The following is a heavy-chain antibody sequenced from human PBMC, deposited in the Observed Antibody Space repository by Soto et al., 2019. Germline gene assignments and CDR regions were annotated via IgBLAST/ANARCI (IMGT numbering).Heavy chain of an antibody. V-gene: IGHV3-23*01. CDR1: GFTFRTNP. J-gene: IGHJ4*02. CDR2: VSDSGANK. CDR3: AKDFQFGRSGTGYFDN. D-gene: IGHD3-10*01. Sequence: QPGGSLRLSCVASGFTFRTNPMSWVRQAPGKGLEWVSGVSDSGANKYYADSVKGRFTVSRDNSKNTLYLEMKSLRAEDTAVYYCAKDFQFGRSGTGYFDNWGEGTLVTFSS.